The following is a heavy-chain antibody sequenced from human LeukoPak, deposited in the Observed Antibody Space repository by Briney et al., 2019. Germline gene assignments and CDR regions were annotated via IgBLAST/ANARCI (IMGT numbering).Heavy chain of an antibody. J-gene: IGHJ5*02. D-gene: IGHD1-14*01. Sequence: GGSLRLSCVGSGFTFSSYAMSWVRQAPGKGLEWVSVISGSGGSTYYAESVKGRFTISRDNSKNTLYLQMNSLRGEDTAVYYCARDLAPTEGLDPWGQGTLVTVSS. CDR2: ISGSGGST. CDR3: ARDLAPTEGLDP. V-gene: IGHV3-23*01. CDR1: GFTFSSYA.